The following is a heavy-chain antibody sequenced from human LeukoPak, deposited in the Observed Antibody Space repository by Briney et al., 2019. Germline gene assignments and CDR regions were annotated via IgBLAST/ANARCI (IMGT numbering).Heavy chain of an antibody. CDR2: ISAYNGNT. D-gene: IGHD6-6*01. J-gene: IGHJ6*02. CDR3: ARKQRAARPAYYYGVDV. Sequence: ASVKVSCKASGYTFTSYGISWVRQAPGQGLEWMGWISAYNGNTNYAQKLQGRVTMTTDTSTSTAYMELRSLRSDDTAVYYCARKQRAARPAYYYGVDVWGQGTTVTVSS. CDR1: GYTFTSYG. V-gene: IGHV1-18*01.